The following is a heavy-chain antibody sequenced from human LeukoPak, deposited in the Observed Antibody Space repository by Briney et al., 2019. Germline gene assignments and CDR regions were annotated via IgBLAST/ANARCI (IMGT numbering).Heavy chain of an antibody. V-gene: IGHV3-23*01. J-gene: IGHJ6*02. D-gene: IGHD2-15*01. CDR2: ISGSGDST. CDR3: VTKGSAVVVYYYYGMDV. Sequence: GGSLRLSCAASGFTFNSYAMSWVRQAPGKGLEWVSAISGSGDSTYYADSVKGRFTISRDNSKNTLYLQMDSLRAEDTAVYYCVTKGSAVVVYYYYGMDVWGQGTTVTVSS. CDR1: GFTFNSYA.